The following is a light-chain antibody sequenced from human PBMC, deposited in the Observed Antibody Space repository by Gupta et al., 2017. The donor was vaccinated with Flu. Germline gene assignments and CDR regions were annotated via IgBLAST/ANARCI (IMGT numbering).Light chain of an antibody. CDR1: QGVLYSSNSKNY. CDR3: QQYYTNLS. V-gene: IGKV4-1*01. CDR2: GAS. J-gene: IGKJ2*01. Sequence: VSLGEGATIDSKSSQGVLYSSNSKNYLGWYQQKPGQPPKLLIYGASTRACGVPDRFSGRGSGTDFTLTISILQAEDVAVYYRQQYYTNLSFGQGTKMEIK.